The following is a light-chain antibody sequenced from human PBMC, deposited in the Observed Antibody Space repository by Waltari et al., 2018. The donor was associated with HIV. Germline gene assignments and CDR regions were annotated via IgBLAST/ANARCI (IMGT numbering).Light chain of an antibody. Sequence: QSVPTQPPSASGTPGQRVAISCSGRNSNIGRNFVYWYQQPPGTTPQLLIYNDNQRPSGVPELVSASKSGAASSLASSGLRSEDEAEYYGATWDDILSGYRFGTGTKVTVL. CDR3: ATWDDILSGYR. V-gene: IGLV1-47*02. CDR1: NSNIGRNF. J-gene: IGLJ1*01. CDR2: NDN.